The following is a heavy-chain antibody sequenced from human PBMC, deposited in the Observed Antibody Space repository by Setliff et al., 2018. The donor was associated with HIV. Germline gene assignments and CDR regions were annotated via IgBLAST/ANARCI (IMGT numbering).Heavy chain of an antibody. Sequence: SETLSLTCTVSGGSITSGNYFWTWIRQPAGKGLEWIGHIYTDGSTNYNPSFRSRVTISVDSSKNQFSLKLSSVTAADTAVYYCAREGLPTPYYFDYWGQGTLVTVSS. V-gene: IGHV4-61*09. CDR2: IYTDGST. J-gene: IGHJ4*02. CDR3: AREGLPTPYYFDY. CDR1: GGSITSGNYF.